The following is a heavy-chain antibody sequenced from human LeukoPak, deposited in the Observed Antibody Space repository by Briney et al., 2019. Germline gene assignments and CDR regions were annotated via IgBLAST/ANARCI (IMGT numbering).Heavy chain of an antibody. CDR2: MNPNSGDT. V-gene: IGHV1-8*01. J-gene: IGHJ3*02. Sequence: ASVKVSCKASVYTLTSCDINWVRQATGQGLEWMGWMNPNSGDTGYAQNFQGRVTITRDTSISTAYMELSSLRSEDTAVYYCTRDMRGAAAADDAFDIWGQGTMVTVSS. CDR3: TRDMRGAAAADDAFDI. CDR1: VYTLTSCD. D-gene: IGHD6-13*01.